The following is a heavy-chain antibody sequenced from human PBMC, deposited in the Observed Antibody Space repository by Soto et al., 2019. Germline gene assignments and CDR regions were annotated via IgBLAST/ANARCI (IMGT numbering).Heavy chain of an antibody. D-gene: IGHD1-7*01. V-gene: IGHV3-23*01. CDR3: ARENYIDAFDI. Sequence: GGSLRLSCAASGFTFSSYAISWVRQAPGKGLEWVSAFSGSGGSTYYADSVKGRFTISRGNSKNTLYLQMNSLRAEDTAVYYCARENYIDAFDIWGRGTMVTVSS. CDR1: GFTFSSYA. CDR2: FSGSGGST. J-gene: IGHJ3*02.